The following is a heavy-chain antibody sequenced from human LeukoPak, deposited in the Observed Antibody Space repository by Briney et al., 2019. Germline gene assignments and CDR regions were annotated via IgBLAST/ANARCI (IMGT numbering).Heavy chain of an antibody. CDR1: GFTFSSYG. D-gene: IGHD3-10*01. Sequence: PGGSLRLSCVASGFTFSSYGMHWVRQAPGKGLEWVAVISYDGSNKYYADSVKGRFTISRDNSKNTLYLQMNSLRAEDTAVYYCANGPYYSLIWGQGTMVTVSS. CDR2: ISYDGSNK. CDR3: ANGPYYSLI. J-gene: IGHJ3*02. V-gene: IGHV3-30*18.